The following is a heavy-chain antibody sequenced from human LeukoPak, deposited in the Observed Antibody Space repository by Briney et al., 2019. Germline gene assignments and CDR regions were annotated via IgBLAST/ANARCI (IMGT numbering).Heavy chain of an antibody. V-gene: IGHV3-23*01. J-gene: IGHJ4*02. Sequence: GGSLRLSCAASGFTFSSYAMSWVRQAPGKGLEWVSGITGSGGNTYYADSVKGRFTISRDNSKNTLYLQMNSLRVEDTAVYYCAKDPGGDYGGYWGQGTLVTVSS. CDR2: ITGSGGNT. D-gene: IGHD4-17*01. CDR1: GFTFSSYA. CDR3: AKDPGGDYGGY.